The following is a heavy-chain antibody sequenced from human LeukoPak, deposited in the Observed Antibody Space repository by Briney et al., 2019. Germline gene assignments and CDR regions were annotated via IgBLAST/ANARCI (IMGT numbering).Heavy chain of an antibody. CDR3: AREGSGNYFYYFDY. J-gene: IGHJ4*02. V-gene: IGHV3-73*01. D-gene: IGHD4-11*01. Sequence: QPGGSLRLSCAASGFTFSGSAMHWVRQASGKGLEWVGRIISKANSYATAYAASVKGRFTISRDDSKNTAYLQMNSLKTEDTAVYYCAREGSGNYFYYFDYWGQGTLVSVSS. CDR2: IISKANSYAT. CDR1: GFTFSGSA.